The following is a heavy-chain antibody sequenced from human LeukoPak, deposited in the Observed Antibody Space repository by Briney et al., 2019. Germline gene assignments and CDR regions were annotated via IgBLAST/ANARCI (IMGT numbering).Heavy chain of an antibody. D-gene: IGHD1-26*01. CDR2: IYQSGST. Sequence: PSETLSLTCAVSGGSISSRNWWSWVRQPPGKGLEWIGEIYQSGSTNYSPSLKSRVTISVDKSRNQFSLNLTSVTAADTAVYYCARHGAGWYFDYWGQGTLVTVSS. V-gene: IGHV4-4*02. J-gene: IGHJ4*02. CDR1: GGSISSRNW. CDR3: ARHGAGWYFDY.